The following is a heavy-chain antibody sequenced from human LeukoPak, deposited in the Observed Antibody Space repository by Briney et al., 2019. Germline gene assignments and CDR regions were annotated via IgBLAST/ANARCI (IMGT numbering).Heavy chain of an antibody. CDR3: IKYITSSDKNDF. CDR1: GFTFSNAW. CDR2: IRNKANSYTT. V-gene: IGHV3-73*01. D-gene: IGHD6-6*01. J-gene: IGHJ4*02. Sequence: GGSLRLSCVASGFTFSNAWMSWVRQASGKGLEWVGRIRNKANSYTTAYAASLRGRFTVSRDDSRNTAFLHMNSLKSEDTAIYYCIKYITSSDKNDFWGQGTLVTVSS.